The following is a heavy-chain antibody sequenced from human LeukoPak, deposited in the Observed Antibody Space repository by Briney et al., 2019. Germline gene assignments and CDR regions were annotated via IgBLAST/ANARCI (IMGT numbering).Heavy chain of an antibody. Sequence: GGTLRLSCASSGFTCSSGWMSWVRQAPGHELKWVANIKQDGSEKYYVDSVKGRFTISRDNAKNSLYLQMNSLRADDTAVYYCARDYYFDYWGQGTLVTVSS. CDR3: ARDYYFDY. CDR2: IKQDGSEK. J-gene: IGHJ4*02. V-gene: IGHV3-7*01. CDR1: GFTCSSGW.